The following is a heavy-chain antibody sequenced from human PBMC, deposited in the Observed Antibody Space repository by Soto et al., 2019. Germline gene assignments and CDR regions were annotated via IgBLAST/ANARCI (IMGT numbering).Heavy chain of an antibody. CDR2: IYYSGST. D-gene: IGHD3-3*01. CDR3: ARTTIFGHYYYYYGMDV. CDR1: GGSISSYY. Sequence: SETLSLTCTVSGGSISSYYWSWIRQPPGKGLEWIGYIYYSGSTNYNPSLKSRVTISADTSKNQFSLKLSFVTAADTAVYYCARTTIFGHYYYYYGMDVWGQGTTVTVSS. J-gene: IGHJ6*02. V-gene: IGHV4-59*01.